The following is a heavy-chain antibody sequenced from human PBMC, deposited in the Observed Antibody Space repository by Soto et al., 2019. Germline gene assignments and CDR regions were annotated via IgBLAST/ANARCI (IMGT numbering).Heavy chain of an antibody. CDR2: IYHSGST. Sequence: ETLSLTCTVSGGSISSSYWSWIRQPPGKGLEWTGYIYHSGSTNYNPSLKSRVTISVDTSKNQFSLKLSSVTAADTAVYYCARLGSIAADDFDYWGQGTLVTVSS. CDR3: ARLGSIAADDFDY. D-gene: IGHD6-25*01. J-gene: IGHJ4*02. V-gene: IGHV4-59*08. CDR1: GGSISSSY.